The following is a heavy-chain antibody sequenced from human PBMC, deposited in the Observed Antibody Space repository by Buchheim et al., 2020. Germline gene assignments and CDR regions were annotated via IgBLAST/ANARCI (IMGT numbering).Heavy chain of an antibody. D-gene: IGHD6-19*01. CDR2: IKQDGSEK. J-gene: IGHJ4*02. CDR3: SNWGSSGWYPND. CDR1: GFTFSNYW. V-gene: IGHV3-7*01. Sequence: EVQLVESGGGLVQPGGSLRLSCAASGFTFSNYWMTWVRQSPGKGLEWVANIKQDGSEKDYVDSVKGRFTISRDNAKNSLYLQMNSLRAEDTAVYYCSNWGSSGWYPNDWGQGTL.